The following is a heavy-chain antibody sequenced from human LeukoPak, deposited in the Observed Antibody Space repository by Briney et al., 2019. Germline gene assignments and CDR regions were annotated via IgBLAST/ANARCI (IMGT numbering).Heavy chain of an antibody. V-gene: IGHV5-51*01. CDR3: ARQKEDVAAAGTSYYYYYGMDV. D-gene: IGHD6-13*01. Sequence: GESLKISCKGSGYSFTSYWIGWVRQMPGKGLEWMGIIYPGDSDTRYSPSFQGQVTISADKSISTAYLQWSSLKASDTAMYYCARQKEDVAAAGTSYYYYYGMDVWGQGTTVTGSS. CDR1: GYSFTSYW. CDR2: IYPGDSDT. J-gene: IGHJ6*02.